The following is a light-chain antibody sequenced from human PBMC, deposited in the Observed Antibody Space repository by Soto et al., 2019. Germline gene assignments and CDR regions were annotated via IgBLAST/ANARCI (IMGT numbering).Light chain of an antibody. CDR2: GAS. CDR3: QQYDNWPIT. CDR1: QSININ. Sequence: EIVLTQSPATLSVSPGEXAXLSCMASQSININLAWYQQKPGQAPRLLIYGASTRATGLPARFSGSGSGTEFTLIISSLQSEDSAVYYCQQYDNWPITFGQGTRLEI. J-gene: IGKJ5*01. V-gene: IGKV3-15*01.